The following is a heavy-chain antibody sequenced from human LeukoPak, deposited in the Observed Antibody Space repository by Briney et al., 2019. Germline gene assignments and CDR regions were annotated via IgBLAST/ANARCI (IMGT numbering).Heavy chain of an antibody. CDR3: ASSSTLDAFDI. V-gene: IGHV1-2*02. CDR2: INPNSGGT. J-gene: IGHJ3*02. Sequence: ASVKVSCKASGYTFTGYYMHWVRQAPGQRLEWMGWINPNSGGTNYAQKFQGMVTMTRDTSISTDYMALSRLRSDDTAVYYCASSSTLDAFDIWGQGTMVPVSS. CDR1: GYTFTGYY.